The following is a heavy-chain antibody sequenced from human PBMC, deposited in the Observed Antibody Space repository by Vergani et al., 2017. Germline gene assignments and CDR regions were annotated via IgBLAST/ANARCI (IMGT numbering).Heavy chain of an antibody. Sequence: QVQLQESGPGLVKPSQTLSLTFTVSGGSISSVGYYWSWIRQHPGKGLEWIGYSYYSGSTYYTPSLKSRVTISVDTSKNQFSLKLSSVTAADTDVYYCARGVVVVAATTPYWLDPWGQGTLVTVSS. D-gene: IGHD2-15*01. CDR2: SYYSGST. CDR1: GGSISSVGYY. CDR3: ARGVVVVAATTPYWLDP. J-gene: IGHJ5*02. V-gene: IGHV4-31*03.